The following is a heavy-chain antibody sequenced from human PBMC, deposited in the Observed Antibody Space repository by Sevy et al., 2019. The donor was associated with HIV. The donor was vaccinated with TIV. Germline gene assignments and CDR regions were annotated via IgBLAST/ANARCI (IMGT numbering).Heavy chain of an antibody. Sequence: GGSLRLSCAAFGFTLSDAWMSWVRHAPGKGLQWVGRIKSKTDGGTTDYAAPVKGRFTISRDDSKNTLYLQMNSLKTEDTALYYCTLEGLYCSGGSCYSEGFDSWGQGTLVTVSS. J-gene: IGHJ4*02. V-gene: IGHV3-15*01. CDR1: GFTLSDAW. CDR3: TLEGLYCSGGSCYSEGFDS. CDR2: IKSKTDGGTT. D-gene: IGHD2-15*01.